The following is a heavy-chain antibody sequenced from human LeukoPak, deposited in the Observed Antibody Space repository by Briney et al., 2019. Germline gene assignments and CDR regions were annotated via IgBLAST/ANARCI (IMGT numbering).Heavy chain of an antibody. CDR3: ARQDIVATIGGGVDY. CDR2: IYPGDSDT. Sequence: GESLKISCKGSGYSFTGYWIGWVRQMPGKGLEWMGIIYPGDSDTRYSPSFQGQVTISADKSISTAYLQWSSLKASDTAMYYCARQDIVATIGGGVDYWGQGTLVTVSS. CDR1: GYSFTGYW. D-gene: IGHD5-12*01. V-gene: IGHV5-51*01. J-gene: IGHJ4*02.